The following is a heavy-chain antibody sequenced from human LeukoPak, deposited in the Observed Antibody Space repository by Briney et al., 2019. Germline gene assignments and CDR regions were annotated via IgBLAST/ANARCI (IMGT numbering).Heavy chain of an antibody. V-gene: IGHV3-33*06. CDR3: AKDSLYYDSSGYYEAEDY. D-gene: IGHD3-22*01. Sequence: GGSLRLSCAASGFTFSSYGMHWVRQAPGKGLEWVAVIWYDGSNKYYADSVKGRLTISRDNSKNTLYLQMNSLRAEDTAVYYCAKDSLYYDSSGYYEAEDYWGQGTLVTVSS. CDR1: GFTFSSYG. J-gene: IGHJ4*02. CDR2: IWYDGSNK.